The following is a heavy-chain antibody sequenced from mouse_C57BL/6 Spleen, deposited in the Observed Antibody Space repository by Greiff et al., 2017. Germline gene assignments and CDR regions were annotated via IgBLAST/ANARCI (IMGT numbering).Heavy chain of an antibody. Sequence: DVQLVESGGGLVKPGGSLKLSCAASGFTFSSYAMSWVRQTPEKRLEWVATISDGGSYTYYPDNVKGRFTISRDNAKNNLYLQMSHLKSEDTAMYYCARDRELGYFDYWGQGTTLTVSS. CDR3: ARDRELGYFDY. J-gene: IGHJ2*01. D-gene: IGHD4-1*01. V-gene: IGHV5-4*01. CDR1: GFTFSSYA. CDR2: ISDGGSYT.